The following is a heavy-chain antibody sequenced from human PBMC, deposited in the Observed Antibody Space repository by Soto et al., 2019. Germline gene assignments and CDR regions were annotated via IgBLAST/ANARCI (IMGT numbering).Heavy chain of an antibody. V-gene: IGHV2-5*02. Sequence: QITLKESGPTLVKPTQTLTLTCTFSGFSLSTSGVGVGWIRQPPGKALEWLALIYWDDDKRYSPSLKSRLTITKDTSKNQVVLTMTNMDPVDTATYYCAHKAVGTMVRGVIRYYYMDVWGKGTTVTVSS. CDR2: IYWDDDK. CDR1: GFSLSTSGVG. CDR3: AHKAVGTMVRGVIRYYYMDV. D-gene: IGHD3-10*01. J-gene: IGHJ6*03.